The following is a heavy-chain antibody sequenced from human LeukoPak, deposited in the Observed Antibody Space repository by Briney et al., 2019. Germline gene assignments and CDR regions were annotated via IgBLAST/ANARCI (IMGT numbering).Heavy chain of an antibody. D-gene: IGHD2-15*01. J-gene: IGHJ5*02. Sequence: GGSLRLSCAASGFTFSSYAMHWVRQAPGKGLEWVTVISYDGSNKYYADSVKGRFTISRDNSKNTLYLQMNSLRAEDTAVYYCASLEIVVMVAVPFESNWFDPWGQGALVTVSS. CDR1: GFTFSSYA. CDR2: ISYDGSNK. V-gene: IGHV3-30-3*01. CDR3: ASLEIVVMVAVPFESNWFDP.